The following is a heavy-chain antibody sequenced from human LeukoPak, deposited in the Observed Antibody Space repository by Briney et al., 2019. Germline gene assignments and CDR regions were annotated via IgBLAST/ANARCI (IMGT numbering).Heavy chain of an antibody. D-gene: IGHD6-13*01. Sequence: PGGSLRLSCAASGFTFSDYYMNWIRQAPGKGLEWVSYISISGSTIYYADSVKGRFTISTDNAKNSLYLLLNSLRADDTAVYYCARGSSRNDLWGQGTLVTVSS. CDR2: ISISGSTI. V-gene: IGHV3-11*01. J-gene: IGHJ4*02. CDR3: ARGSSRNDL. CDR1: GFTFSDYY.